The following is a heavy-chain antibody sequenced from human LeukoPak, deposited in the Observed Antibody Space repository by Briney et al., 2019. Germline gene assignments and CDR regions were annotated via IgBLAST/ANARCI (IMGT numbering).Heavy chain of an antibody. V-gene: IGHV1-69*05. CDR1: GGTFNSHV. Sequence: SVKVSCKASGGTFNSHVISWLRQAPGQGLEWMGGIIPIFGTAKYAQKFQGRVTLTTDESTSTAYMELSSLRSEDTAVYYCVFDSSGYLSRSLPPYFDSWGQGTLVTVSS. J-gene: IGHJ4*02. CDR3: VFDSSGYLSRSLPPYFDS. CDR2: IIPIFGTA. D-gene: IGHD3-22*01.